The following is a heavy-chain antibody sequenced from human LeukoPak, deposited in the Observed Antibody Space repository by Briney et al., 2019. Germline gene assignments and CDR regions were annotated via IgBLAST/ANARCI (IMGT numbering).Heavy chain of an antibody. Sequence: GGSLRLSCAASGFTFRSYSMNWVRQAPGKGLEWVSSIGGSSTSIYYADSVKGRFTISRDNSKNTLYLQMNSLRAEDTAVYYCAKEGLTSYYGMDVWGQGTTVTVSS. V-gene: IGHV3-21*01. D-gene: IGHD4/OR15-4a*01. J-gene: IGHJ6*02. CDR2: IGGSSTSI. CDR3: AKEGLTSYYGMDV. CDR1: GFTFRSYS.